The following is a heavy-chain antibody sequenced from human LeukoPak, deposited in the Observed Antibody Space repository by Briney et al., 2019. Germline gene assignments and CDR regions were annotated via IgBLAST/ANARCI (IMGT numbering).Heavy chain of an antibody. CDR3: ARDQDWAFDY. J-gene: IGHJ4*02. CDR2: INHGGSIV. Sequence: GGSLRLSCAVSGFTFVSHAMNWVRQAPGKGLEWISFINHGGSIVYYADSVKGRFATSRDNAKNSLYLQINSVGADDTAVYYCARDQDWAFDYWGQGTLVTVSS. CDR1: GFTFVSHA. D-gene: IGHD3/OR15-3a*01. V-gene: IGHV3-48*03.